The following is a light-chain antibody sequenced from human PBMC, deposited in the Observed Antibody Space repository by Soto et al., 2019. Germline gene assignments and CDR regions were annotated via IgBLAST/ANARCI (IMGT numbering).Light chain of an antibody. CDR2: GAS. CDR1: QGVSSN. V-gene: IGKV3-15*01. CDR3: QQYDNRPPFT. J-gene: IGKJ3*01. Sequence: EVAMTQSPATLSVSPGERAILSCRTSQGVSSNLAWYQQKPGLPPRLLIYGASTRATGIPARFSGSRSGTEFTLTISSMQSEDVAVYYCQQYDNRPPFTFGPGTKVDIK.